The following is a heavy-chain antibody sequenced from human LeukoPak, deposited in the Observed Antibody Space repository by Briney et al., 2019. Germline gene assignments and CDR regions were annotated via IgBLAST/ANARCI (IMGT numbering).Heavy chain of an antibody. Sequence: RSSETLSLTCAVYGGSFSGYYWSWIRQPPGKGLEWIGEINHSGSTNYNPSLKSRVTISVDTSKNQFSLKLSSVTAADTAVYYCARGRDGYNYDYWGQGTLVTVSS. J-gene: IGHJ4*02. CDR3: ARGRDGYNYDY. D-gene: IGHD5-24*01. CDR2: INHSGST. CDR1: GGSFSGYY. V-gene: IGHV4-34*01.